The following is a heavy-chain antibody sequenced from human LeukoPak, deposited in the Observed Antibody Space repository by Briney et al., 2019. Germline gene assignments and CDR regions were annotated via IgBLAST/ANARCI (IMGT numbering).Heavy chain of an antibody. Sequence: GGSLRLSCAASGFTFSDFWMGWVRQAPGKGLEWVANINQDGSENYYVDSVKGRFTISRDNAKNSLYLQMNRLRAEDTAVYYCTKGRSNHYWGQGTLVTVST. J-gene: IGHJ4*02. V-gene: IGHV3-7*01. D-gene: IGHD3-10*01. CDR3: TKGRSNHY. CDR1: GFTFSDFW. CDR2: INQDGSEN.